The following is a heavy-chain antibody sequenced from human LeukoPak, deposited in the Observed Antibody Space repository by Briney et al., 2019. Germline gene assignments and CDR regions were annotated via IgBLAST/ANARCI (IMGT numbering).Heavy chain of an antibody. V-gene: IGHV4-39*01. J-gene: IGHJ4*02. CDR1: GGSISSSSYY. CDR2: IYYSGST. CDR3: ARYDSGEFDY. Sequence: SETLSLTCTVSGGSISSSSYYWGWIRQPPGKGLEWIGNIYYSGSTYYNPSLKSRVTISGDTPKNQFSLQLSSVTAPDTAVYYCARYDSGEFDYWGQGTLVIVSS. D-gene: IGHD3-10*01.